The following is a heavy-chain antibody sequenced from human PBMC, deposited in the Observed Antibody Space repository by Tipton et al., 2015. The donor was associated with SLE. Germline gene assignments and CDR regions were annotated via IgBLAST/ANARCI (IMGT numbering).Heavy chain of an antibody. Sequence: TLSLTCTVSGGSISSYYWTWIRQPPGKGLEWIGYIYYSGRTNYNPSLKSRVTISVDTSKNQFSLKLSSVTAADTAVYYCARHMTTVPPFDLWGRGTLVTVSS. D-gene: IGHD4-17*01. CDR3: ARHMTTVPPFDL. J-gene: IGHJ2*01. CDR2: IYYSGRT. CDR1: GGSISSYY. V-gene: IGHV4-59*08.